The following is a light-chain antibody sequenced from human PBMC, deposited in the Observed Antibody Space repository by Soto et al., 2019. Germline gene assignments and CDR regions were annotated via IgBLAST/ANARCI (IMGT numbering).Light chain of an antibody. V-gene: IGKV1-27*01. J-gene: IGKJ1*01. CDR2: AAS. Sequence: DIQMTQSPSSLSASVGDRVTITCRASQAISSYLAWYQQKPGKVPRLLIYAASTLHSGVPSRFSGSGSGTDFTLTINRLQPEDVATYYCQKYNSAPWTFGQGTQVEIK. CDR1: QAISSY. CDR3: QKYNSAPWT.